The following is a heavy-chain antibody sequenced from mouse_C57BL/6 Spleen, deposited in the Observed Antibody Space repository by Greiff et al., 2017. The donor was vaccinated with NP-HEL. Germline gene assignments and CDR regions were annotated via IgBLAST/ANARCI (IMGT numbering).Heavy chain of an antibody. CDR3: ARGEYDGYWFAY. CDR1: GYTFTSYW. Sequence: VQLQQSGAELVKPGASVKMSCKASGYTFTSYWITWVKQRPGQGLEWIGDIYPGSGSTNYNEKFKSKATLTVDTSSSTAYMQLSSLTSEDSAVYYCARGEYDGYWFAYWGQGTLVTVSA. J-gene: IGHJ3*01. CDR2: IYPGSGST. V-gene: IGHV1-55*01. D-gene: IGHD2-3*01.